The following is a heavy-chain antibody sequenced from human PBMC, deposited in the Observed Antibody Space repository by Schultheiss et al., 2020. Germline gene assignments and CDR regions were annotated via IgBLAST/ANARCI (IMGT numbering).Heavy chain of an antibody. D-gene: IGHD3-22*01. CDR2: IYYSGST. V-gene: IGHV4-61*05. CDR1: GGSISSSSYY. J-gene: IGHJ5*02. Sequence: SETLSLTCTVSGGSISSSSYYWSWIRQPPGKGLEWIGYIYYSGSTNYNPSLKSRVTISVDTSKNQFSLKLSSVTAADTAVYYCARVIVVITTDWFDPWGQGTLVTVSS. CDR3: ARVIVVITTDWFDP.